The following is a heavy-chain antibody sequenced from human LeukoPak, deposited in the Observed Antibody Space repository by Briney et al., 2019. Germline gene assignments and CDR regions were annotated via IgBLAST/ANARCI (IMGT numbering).Heavy chain of an antibody. CDR2: IWYDGSNK. CDR3: ARDQSPSNYYDSSGYEPFDY. J-gene: IGHJ4*02. CDR1: GFTFSSYG. V-gene: IGHV3-33*01. D-gene: IGHD3-22*01. Sequence: GRSLRLSCAASGFTFSSYGMHWVRQAPGKGLEWVAVIWYDGSNKYYADSVKGRFTISRDNSKNTLYLQMSSLRAGDTAVYYCARDQSPSNYYDSSGYEPFDYWGQGTLVTVSS.